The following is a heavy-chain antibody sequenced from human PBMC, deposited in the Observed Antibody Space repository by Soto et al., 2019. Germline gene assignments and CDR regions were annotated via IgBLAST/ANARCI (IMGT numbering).Heavy chain of an antibody. J-gene: IGHJ6*03. CDR2: INHSGST. CDR3: ASLYSSSPGYYYYYYMDV. CDR1: GGSFSGYY. V-gene: IGHV4-34*01. D-gene: IGHD6-6*01. Sequence: SETLSLTCAVYGGSFSGYYWSWIRQPPGKGLEWIGEINHSGSTNYNPSLKSRVTISVDTSKNQFSLKLSSVTAADTAVYYCASLYSSSPGYYYYYYMDVWGKGTTVTVS.